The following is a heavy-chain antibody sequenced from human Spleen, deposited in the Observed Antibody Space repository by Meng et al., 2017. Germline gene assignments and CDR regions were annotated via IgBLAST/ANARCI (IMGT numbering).Heavy chain of an antibody. CDR3: ARADSIAVAG. V-gene: IGHV3-7*01. J-gene: IGHJ4*02. Sequence: GESLKISCATSGFTSSRCWMSWVRQAPGKGLEWVVNINEDGSDKYYVDSVKGRFTISRDNAKNSLYLQMNGQRAEDSAVYYCARADSIAVAGWGQGTLVTGSS. CDR1: GFTSSRCW. CDR2: INEDGSDK. D-gene: IGHD6-19*01.